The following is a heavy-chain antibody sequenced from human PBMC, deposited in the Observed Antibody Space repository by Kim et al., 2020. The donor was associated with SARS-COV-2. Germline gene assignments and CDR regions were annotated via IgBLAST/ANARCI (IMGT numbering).Heavy chain of an antibody. CDR1: GFSFNVYG. CDR2: LTNDGGR. J-gene: IGHJ4*01. V-gene: IGHV3-23*01. Sequence: GGSLRLSCAASGFSFNVYGMTWVRQAPGKGLEWVSSLTNDGGRYYADAARGRCIITSDNYESMLLLQMNSKRLEDEAAYYYCDYHRRGRHYSYWG. D-gene: IGHD5-12*01. CDR3: CDYHRRGRHYSY.